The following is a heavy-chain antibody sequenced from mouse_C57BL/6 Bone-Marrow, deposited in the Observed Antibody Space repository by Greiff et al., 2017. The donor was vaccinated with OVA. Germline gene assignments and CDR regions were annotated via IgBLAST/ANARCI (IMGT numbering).Heavy chain of an antibody. CDR2: IWSDGST. V-gene: IGHV2-6-1*01. J-gene: IGHJ4*01. D-gene: IGHD1-1*01. CDR1: GFSLTSYG. Sequence: QVQLKESGPGLVAPSQSLSITCTVSGFSLTSYGVHWVRQPPGKGLEWLVVIWSDGSTTYNSALNSRLSISKDNSKSQVFLKMNSLQTDDTAMYYCARQNGSSSHAMDYWGQGTSVTVSS. CDR3: ARQNGSSSHAMDY.